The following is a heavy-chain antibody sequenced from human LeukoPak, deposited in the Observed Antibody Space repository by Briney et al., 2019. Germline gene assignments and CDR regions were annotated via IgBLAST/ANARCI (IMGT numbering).Heavy chain of an antibody. D-gene: IGHD3-3*01. CDR3: AREALEFDY. Sequence: GGSLRLSCAASGFAVSSNHMNWVRQAPGKGLEWVANIKQDGTERKYVDSVKGRFTISRDNAQNSLYLQMNSLRAEDTAVYYCAREALEFDYWGQGTLVTVSS. CDR1: GFAVSSNH. J-gene: IGHJ4*02. V-gene: IGHV3-7*01. CDR2: IKQDGTER.